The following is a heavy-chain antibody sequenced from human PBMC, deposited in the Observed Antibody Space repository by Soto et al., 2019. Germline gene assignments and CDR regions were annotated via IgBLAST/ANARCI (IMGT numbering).Heavy chain of an antibody. CDR2: IKSKTDGRTT. CDR3: TTGRITIFGVVSRGYFQH. CDR1: SVSNAW. D-gene: IGHD3-3*01. Sequence: SVSNAWMNWVRQAPGKGLEWVGRIKSKTDGRTTDYAAPVKGRFTISRDDSKNTLYLQMNSLKTEDTAVYYCTTGRITIFGVVSRGYFQHWGQGTLVTVSS. V-gene: IGHV3-15*07. J-gene: IGHJ1*01.